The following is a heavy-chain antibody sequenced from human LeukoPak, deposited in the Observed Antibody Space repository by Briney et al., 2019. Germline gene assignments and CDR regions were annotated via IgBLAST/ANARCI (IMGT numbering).Heavy chain of an antibody. CDR1: GFTLSSYA. CDR3: VRDDSGSVIRGVLHY. Sequence: PGRSLRLSCTASGFTLSSYAIHWVRQAPGKGLEWVSVIYLDGSKIYYADSVKGRFTLSRDNSENTLYLQMNSLIAEDTAVYYCVRDDSGSVIRGVLHYWGQGALVTVSS. J-gene: IGHJ4*02. V-gene: IGHV3-33*01. CDR2: IYLDGSKI. D-gene: IGHD3-10*01.